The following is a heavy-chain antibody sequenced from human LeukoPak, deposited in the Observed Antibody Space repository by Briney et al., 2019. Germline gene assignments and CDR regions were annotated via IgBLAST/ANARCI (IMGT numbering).Heavy chain of an antibody. CDR1: GFTFSSYA. Sequence: GGSLRLSCAASGFTFSSYAMHWVRQAPGKGLDYVSAISSNGGSAYYANSVEGGFTISRDNSKNTLYLQMNSLRAEDTAVYYCARDQYWDYFRGADYWGQGTLVTVSS. CDR3: ARDQYWDYFRGADY. D-gene: IGHD2/OR15-2a*01. CDR2: ISSNGGSA. J-gene: IGHJ4*02. V-gene: IGHV3-64*01.